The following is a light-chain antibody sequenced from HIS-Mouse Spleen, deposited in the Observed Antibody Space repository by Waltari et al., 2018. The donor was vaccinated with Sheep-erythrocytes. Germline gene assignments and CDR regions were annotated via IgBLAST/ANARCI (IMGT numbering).Light chain of an antibody. J-gene: IGLJ3*02. CDR2: EGS. CDR1: SSDVGRYNL. V-gene: IGLV2-23*01. Sequence: QSALTQPASVSGSPGQSITISCTGTSSDVGRYNLVSWYQQHPGKAPKLMIYEGSKRPSVVSKRFSGSKSGNTASLTISGLQAEDEADYYCCSYAGSSTPWVFGGGTKLTVL. CDR3: CSYAGSSTPWV.